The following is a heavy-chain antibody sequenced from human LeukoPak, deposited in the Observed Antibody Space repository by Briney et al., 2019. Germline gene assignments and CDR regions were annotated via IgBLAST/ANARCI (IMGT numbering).Heavy chain of an antibody. J-gene: IGHJ4*02. CDR3: ARQSSRTYYFDY. Sequence: SETLSLTCAVYGGSFSSYYWSWIRQPPGKGLEWIGYIYYSGSTNYNPSLKSRVTISVDTSKNQFSLKLSSVTAADTAVYYCARQSSRTYYFDYWGQGTLVTVSS. V-gene: IGHV4-59*01. CDR2: IYYSGST. CDR1: GGSFSSYY.